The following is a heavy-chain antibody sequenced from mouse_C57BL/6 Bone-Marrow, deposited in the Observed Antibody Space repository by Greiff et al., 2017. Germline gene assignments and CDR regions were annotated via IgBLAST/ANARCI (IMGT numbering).Heavy chain of an antibody. D-gene: IGHD2-3*01. CDR2: IHPNSGST. J-gene: IGHJ4*01. Sequence: VQLQQPGAELVKPGASVTLSCKASGYTFTSYWMHWVKQRPGQGLEWIGMIHPNSGSTNYNEKFKSKATLTVDKSSSTSYMQLSSLTSEASAVYYCARLGGYYVYYYAMDYWGQGTSVTVSS. CDR3: ARLGGYYVYYYAMDY. CDR1: GYTFTSYW. V-gene: IGHV1-64*01.